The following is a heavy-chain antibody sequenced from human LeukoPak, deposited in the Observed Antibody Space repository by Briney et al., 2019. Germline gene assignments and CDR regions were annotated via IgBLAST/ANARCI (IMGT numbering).Heavy chain of an antibody. CDR3: AKDGARWLESDY. CDR1: GFTFSSYA. D-gene: IGHD6-19*01. CDR2: ISGSGGST. V-gene: IGHV3-23*01. Sequence: PGGALRLSCAASGFTFSSYAMSWVRQAPGKGLEWVSAISGSGGSTYYADSVKGRFTISRDNSKNTLYLQMNSLRAEDTAVYYCAKDGARWLESDYWGQGTLVTVSS. J-gene: IGHJ4*02.